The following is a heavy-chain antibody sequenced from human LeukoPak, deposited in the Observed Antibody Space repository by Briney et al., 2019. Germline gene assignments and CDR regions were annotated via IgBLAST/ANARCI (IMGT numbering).Heavy chain of an antibody. Sequence: PSETLSLTCSVSGASISNYYWSWIRQPPEKGLEWIGYIFYTGSTNYNASLKSRVTISLDTSKKQFSLKLSSATAADTAVYYCARGDYYYMDVWGKGTTVTVSS. V-gene: IGHV4-59*01. CDR1: GASISNYY. CDR3: ARGDYYYMDV. CDR2: IFYTGST. J-gene: IGHJ6*03.